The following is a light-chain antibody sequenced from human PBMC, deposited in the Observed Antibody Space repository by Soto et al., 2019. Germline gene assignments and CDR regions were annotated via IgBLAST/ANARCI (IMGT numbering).Light chain of an antibody. J-gene: IGKJ1*01. Sequence: IQLTQSPSSLSASVGDRVTITCRASQGISSYLAWYQQKPGKAHKLLIYAASTLQSGVPSRFSGSGSGTDFTLTIRSLQPEDSATYYCIQSYSTPRTFGQGTKVDIK. CDR3: IQSYSTPRT. CDR1: QGISSY. V-gene: IGKV1-9*01. CDR2: AAS.